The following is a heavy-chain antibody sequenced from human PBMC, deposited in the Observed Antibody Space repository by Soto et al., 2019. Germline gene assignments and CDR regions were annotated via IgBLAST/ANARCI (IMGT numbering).Heavy chain of an antibody. CDR2: IIPILGIA. D-gene: IGHD2-2*01. V-gene: IGHV1-69*02. J-gene: IGHJ3*02. CDR3: ARLRGEVVVVPAKPFDAFDI. CDR1: GGTFSSYT. Sequence: SVKVSCKASGGTFSSYTISWVRQAPGQGLEWMGRIIPILGIANYAQKFQGRVTITADKSTSTAYMELSSLRSEDTAVYYCARLRGEVVVVPAKPFDAFDIWGQGTMVTVSS.